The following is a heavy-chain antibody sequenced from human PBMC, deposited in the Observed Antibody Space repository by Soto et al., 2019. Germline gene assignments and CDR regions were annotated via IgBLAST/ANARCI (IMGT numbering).Heavy chain of an antibody. D-gene: IGHD1-1*01. V-gene: IGHV5-10-1*01. Sequence: PGESLKISCKGSGYRFTSYWISWVRQMPGKGLEWMGRIDPSDSYTNYSPSFQGRFTISRDNSKNTLYLQMNSLKIEDTAVYYCERKLKRVFDYWGQETRVTV. CDR1: GYRFTSYW. CDR2: IDPSDSYT. J-gene: IGHJ4*02. CDR3: ERKLKRVFDY.